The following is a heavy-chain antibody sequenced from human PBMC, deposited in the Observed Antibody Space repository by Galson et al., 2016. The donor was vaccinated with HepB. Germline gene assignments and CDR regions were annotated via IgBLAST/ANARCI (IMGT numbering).Heavy chain of an antibody. V-gene: IGHV1-8*01. CDR3: ARVTPNHDMESTVYNWFDP. CDR1: GYTFTSYD. Sequence: SVKVSCKASGYTFTSYDINWVRQATGQELEWMGWMNPNSGNTGYAQRFQGRVTMTRDTSISTAYMELSSLTSEDTAVYFCARVTPNHDMESTVYNWFDPWGQGTLVTVSS. D-gene: IGHD5/OR15-5a*01. J-gene: IGHJ5*02. CDR2: MNPNSGNT.